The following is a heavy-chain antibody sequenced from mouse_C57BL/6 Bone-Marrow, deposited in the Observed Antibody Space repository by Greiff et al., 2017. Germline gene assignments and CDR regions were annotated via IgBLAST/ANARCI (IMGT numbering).Heavy chain of an antibody. CDR2: IWGVGST. V-gene: IGHV2-6*01. CDR1: GFSLTSYG. J-gene: IGHJ3*01. D-gene: IGHD1-3*01. Sequence: VKLMESGPGLVAPSQSLSITCTVSGFSLTSYGVDWVRQSPGKGLEWLGVIWGVGSTNYNSALKSRLSISKDNSKSQVFLKMNSLQTDDTAMYYCATIQRKCAYWGQGTLVTVSA. CDR3: ATIQRKCAY.